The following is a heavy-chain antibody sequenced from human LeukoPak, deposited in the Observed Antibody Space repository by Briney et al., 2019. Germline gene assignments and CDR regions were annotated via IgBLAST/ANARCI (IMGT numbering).Heavy chain of an antibody. CDR2: IYSGGST. D-gene: IGHD2-21*02. J-gene: IGHJ4*02. CDR3: ARDVRMTLDY. CDR1: GFTVSSNY. Sequence: PGGSLRLSCAASGFTVSSNYMSWVRQAPGKGLEWVSVIYSGGSTYYADSVEGRFTISRDNSKNTLYLQMNSLRAEDTAVYYCARDVRMTLDYWGQGTLVTVSS. V-gene: IGHV3-53*01.